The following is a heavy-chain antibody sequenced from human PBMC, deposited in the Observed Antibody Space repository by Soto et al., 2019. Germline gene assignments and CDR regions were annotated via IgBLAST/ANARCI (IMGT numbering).Heavy chain of an antibody. J-gene: IGHJ6*02. Sequence: EVQLLESGGGLVQPGGSLRLSCAASGFTFSSYAMSWVRQAPGKGLEWVSAISGSGGSTYYADSVKGRFTISRDNSKNTLYMQMNSLRAEDTAVYYCANLGYSYGSVNYYYGMDVWGQGATVTVSS. V-gene: IGHV3-23*01. D-gene: IGHD5-18*01. CDR2: ISGSGGST. CDR1: GFTFSSYA. CDR3: ANLGYSYGSVNYYYGMDV.